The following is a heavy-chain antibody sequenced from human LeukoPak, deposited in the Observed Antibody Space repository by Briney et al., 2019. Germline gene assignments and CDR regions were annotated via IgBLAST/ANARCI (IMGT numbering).Heavy chain of an antibody. Sequence: GRSRRLSCAPSGFTFSTHGIHWGRHAPGNGLGWVAVISYDGSNKNYADSVKGRFTIARDNSKNTLYLQMNSLRAEDTAVYYCARDRGADNYYYGVDVWGQGTTVIVSS. J-gene: IGHJ6*02. CDR2: ISYDGSNK. V-gene: IGHV3-30*12. CDR1: GFTFSTHG. CDR3: ARDRGADNYYYGVDV. D-gene: IGHD3-10*01.